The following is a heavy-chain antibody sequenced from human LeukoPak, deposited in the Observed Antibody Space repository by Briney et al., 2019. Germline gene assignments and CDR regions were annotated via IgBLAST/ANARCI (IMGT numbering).Heavy chain of an antibody. J-gene: IGHJ4*02. V-gene: IGHV1-18*01. CDR1: GYTFTNYG. Sequence: ASVKVSCKASGYTFTNYGIAWVRRAPGQGREWMGWISAHNGNTNYAQKFQGRVTTTTDTPTRTAYMELRSLRSDDTALYYCARDGYFDYWGQGTRVTVSS. CDR2: ISAHNGNT. CDR3: ARDGYFDY.